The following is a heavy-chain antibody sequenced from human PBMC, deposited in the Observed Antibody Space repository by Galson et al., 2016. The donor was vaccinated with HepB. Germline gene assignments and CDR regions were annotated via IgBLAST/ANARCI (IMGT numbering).Heavy chain of an antibody. Sequence: SLRLSCAASGFILNNYGMFWVRQAPGKGLEWVAAIGNDGRNEYYADSVKGRFTSTRDNSKNTLYLQMNSLRVEDTALYYCARGWGIAAATPPGDSFDIWGQGTMVTVSS. CDR1: GFILNNYG. D-gene: IGHD6-13*01. CDR2: IGNDGRNE. CDR3: ARGWGIAAATPPGDSFDI. J-gene: IGHJ3*02. V-gene: IGHV3-33*07.